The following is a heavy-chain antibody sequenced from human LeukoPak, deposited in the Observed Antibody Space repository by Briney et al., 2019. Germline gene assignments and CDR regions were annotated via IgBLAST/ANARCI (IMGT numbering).Heavy chain of an antibody. CDR2: ISGSGGST. D-gene: IGHD6-13*01. Sequence: AGGSLRLSCAASGFTFSSYGMSWVRQAPGKGLEWVSAISGSGGSTYYADSVKGRFTISRDNSKNTLYLQMNSLRAEDTAVYYCAKVGRPYSSSWYRYWGQGTLVTVSS. J-gene: IGHJ4*02. V-gene: IGHV3-23*01. CDR3: AKVGRPYSSSWYRY. CDR1: GFTFSSYG.